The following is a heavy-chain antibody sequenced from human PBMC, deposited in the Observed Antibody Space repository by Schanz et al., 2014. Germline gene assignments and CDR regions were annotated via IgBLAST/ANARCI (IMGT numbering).Heavy chain of an antibody. Sequence: EVQLLESGGGLVQPGGSLRLSCAGSGFTFSNYAMTWVRQAPGKGLEWVSAISGSGGSTYYADSVKGRFTISRDSSKYTVYLQMNSLRADDTAVYYCARKVVATIGGYYDNWGQGTLVIVSS. CDR2: ISGSGGST. D-gene: IGHD5-12*01. CDR3: ARKVVATIGGYYDN. J-gene: IGHJ4*02. V-gene: IGHV3-23*01. CDR1: GFTFSNYA.